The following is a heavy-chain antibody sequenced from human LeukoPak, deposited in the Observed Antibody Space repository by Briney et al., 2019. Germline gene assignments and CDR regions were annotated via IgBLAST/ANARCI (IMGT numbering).Heavy chain of an antibody. Sequence: PSETLSLTCTVSGGSVSNYYWSWIRQPPGKGLEWIGYIYYSGSTNYNPSLKSRVTISVDTSKNQFSLKLSSVTAADTAVYYCARATMIVGQNWYFDLWGRGTLVTVSS. CDR2: IYYSGST. V-gene: IGHV4-59*02. CDR1: GGSVSNYY. CDR3: ARATMIVGQNWYFDL. D-gene: IGHD3-22*01. J-gene: IGHJ2*01.